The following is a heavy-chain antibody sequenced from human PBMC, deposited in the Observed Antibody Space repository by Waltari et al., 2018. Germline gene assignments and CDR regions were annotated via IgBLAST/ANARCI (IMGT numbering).Heavy chain of an antibody. D-gene: IGHD1-1*01. V-gene: IGHV1-69*01. CDR2: IIPIFGTA. J-gene: IGHJ4*02. CDR1: GFTFSSYA. Sequence: VQLVESGGGLVPPGGSLRLSCAASGFTFSSYAMSWVRQAPGKGLEWMGGIIPIFGTANYAQKFQGRVTITTDESTSTAYMELSSLRSEDTAVYYCAREGEKDWNIGYFDYWGQGTLVTVSS. CDR3: AREGEKDWNIGYFDY.